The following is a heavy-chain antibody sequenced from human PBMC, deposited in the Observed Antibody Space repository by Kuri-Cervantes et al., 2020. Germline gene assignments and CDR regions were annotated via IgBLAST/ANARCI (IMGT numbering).Heavy chain of an antibody. CDR2: INHSGDDT. V-gene: IGHV3-21*04. Sequence: GESLKISCAASGFTYSRFDMSLVRQAPGKGLEWVSYINHSGDDTYYADSVKGRFTISRDDAKNSLYLQMNSLRAEDTAVYYCARDWGGMVRGASLDYWGQGTLVTVSS. D-gene: IGHD3-10*01. CDR1: GFTYSRFD. J-gene: IGHJ4*02. CDR3: ARDWGGMVRGASLDY.